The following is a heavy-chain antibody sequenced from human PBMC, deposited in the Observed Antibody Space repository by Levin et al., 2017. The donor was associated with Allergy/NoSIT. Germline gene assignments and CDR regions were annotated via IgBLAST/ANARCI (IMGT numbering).Heavy chain of an antibody. CDR2: ISSSSSYI. CDR3: ARGIRGDDAFDI. V-gene: IGHV3-21*01. CDR1: GFTFSSYS. J-gene: IGHJ3*02. D-gene: IGHD3-10*01. Sequence: GGSLRLSCAASGFTFSSYSMNWVRQAPGKGLEWVSSISSSSSYIYYADSVKGRFTISRDNAKNSLYLQMNSLRAEDTAVYYCARGIRGDDAFDIWGQGTMVTVSS.